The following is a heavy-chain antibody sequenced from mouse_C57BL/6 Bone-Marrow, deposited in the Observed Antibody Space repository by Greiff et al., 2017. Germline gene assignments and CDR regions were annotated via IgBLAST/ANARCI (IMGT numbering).Heavy chain of an antibody. CDR3: ARAPYYRNYASWFAY. CDR2: IYPGDGDT. V-gene: IGHV1-82*01. D-gene: IGHD2-5*01. Sequence: VQLQESGPELVKPGASVKISCKASGYAFSSSWMNWVKQRPGKGLEWIGRIYPGDGDTNYNGKFKGKATLTADKSSSTAYMQLSSLTSEASAVYFCARAPYYRNYASWFAYWGQGTLVTVSA. J-gene: IGHJ3*01. CDR1: GYAFSSSW.